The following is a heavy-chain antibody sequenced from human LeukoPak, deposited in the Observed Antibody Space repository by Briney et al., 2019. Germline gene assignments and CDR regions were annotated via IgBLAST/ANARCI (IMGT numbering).Heavy chain of an antibody. J-gene: IGHJ2*01. CDR1: GFTFSSYE. CDR3: ARDSSSYWFFDL. Sequence: GGSLRLSCAASGFTFSSYEINWVRQAPGKGLEWVSYISSSGSTIYYADSAKGRFTISRDNAKNSLFLQMNSLRAEDTAVYYCARDSSSYWFFDLWGRGTLVTVSS. CDR2: ISSSGSTI. V-gene: IGHV3-48*03.